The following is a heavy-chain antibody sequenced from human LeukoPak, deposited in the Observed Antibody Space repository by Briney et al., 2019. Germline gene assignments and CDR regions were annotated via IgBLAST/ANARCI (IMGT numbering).Heavy chain of an antibody. J-gene: IGHJ6*03. CDR2: TSYSGST. V-gene: IGHV4-39*01. Sequence: PSETLSLTCTVSGVSISSSTYYWVWIRQPPGKGLDWIGHTSYSGSTYYNPSLKSRVTISVDTSKNQFSLTLSSVTAADTAVYYCARRMGNWKELEGYFYYMDVWGKGTTVTISS. CDR3: ARRMGNWKELEGYFYYMDV. D-gene: IGHD7-27*01. CDR1: GVSISSSTYY.